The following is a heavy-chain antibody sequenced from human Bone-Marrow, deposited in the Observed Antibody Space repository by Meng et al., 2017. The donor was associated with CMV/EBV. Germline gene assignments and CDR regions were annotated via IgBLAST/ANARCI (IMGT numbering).Heavy chain of an antibody. CDR2: ISWNSGSI. CDR3: ARDLYVGGGMDV. D-gene: IGHD3-16*01. CDR1: GFTFDDYA. Sequence: SLKISCAASGFTFDDYAMHWVRQAPGKGLEWVSGISWNSGSIGYADSVKGRFTISRDNPKNSLYLQMNSLRAEDTAVYYCARDLYVGGGMDVWGQGTTVTVSS. V-gene: IGHV3-9*01. J-gene: IGHJ6*02.